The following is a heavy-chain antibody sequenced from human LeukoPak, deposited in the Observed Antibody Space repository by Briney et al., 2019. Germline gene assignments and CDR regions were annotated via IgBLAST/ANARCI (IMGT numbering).Heavy chain of an antibody. V-gene: IGHV4-59*01. CDR1: GGSISSYH. Sequence: PSETLSLTCTVSGGSISSYHWSWIRQPPGKGLEWIGYIYYSGSTNYNPSLKSRVTISVDTSKNQFSLKLSSVTAADTAVYYCARGYSSSGPEFDYWGQGTLVTVSS. CDR3: ARGYSSSGPEFDY. D-gene: IGHD6-13*01. J-gene: IGHJ4*02. CDR2: IYYSGST.